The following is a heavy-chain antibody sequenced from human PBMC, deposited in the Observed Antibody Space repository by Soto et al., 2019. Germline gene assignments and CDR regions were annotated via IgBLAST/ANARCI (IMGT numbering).Heavy chain of an antibody. J-gene: IGHJ5*02. V-gene: IGHV3-48*02. D-gene: IGHD2-2*01. CDR3: ARASAARNWFDP. CDR2: ISSSSSTI. Sequence: EVQLVESGGGLVQPGGSLRLSCAASGFTFSSDSMNWVRQAPGKGMEWVSYISSSSSTIYYPDSVKGRSTISRDNAKSPLYLQMNSLRDEDTAVYYCARASAARNWFDPWGQGTLVTVSS. CDR1: GFTFSSDS.